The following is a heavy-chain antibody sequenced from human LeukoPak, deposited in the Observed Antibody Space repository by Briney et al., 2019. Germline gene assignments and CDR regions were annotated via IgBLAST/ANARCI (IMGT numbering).Heavy chain of an antibody. CDR1: GFTFSSYS. D-gene: IGHD3-3*01. CDR3: ARVPDFWSGSLAPYYFDY. Sequence: GGSLRLSCAASGFTFSSYSMNWVRQAPGKGLEWVSSISSSSSYIYYADSVKGRFTISRGNAKNSLYLQMNSLRAEDTAVYYCARVPDFWSGSLAPYYFDYWGQGTLVTVSS. J-gene: IGHJ4*02. CDR2: ISSSSSYI. V-gene: IGHV3-21*01.